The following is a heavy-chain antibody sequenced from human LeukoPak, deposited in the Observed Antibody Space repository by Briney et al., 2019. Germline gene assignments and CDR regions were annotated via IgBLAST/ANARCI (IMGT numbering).Heavy chain of an antibody. CDR3: ASGIAAATLFDY. Sequence: ASVKVSCKASGYTFTSYDINWVRQAPGQGLEWMGWINPNSGGTNYAQKFQGRVTMTRDTSISTAYMELSRLRSDDTAVYYCASGIAAATLFDYWGQGTLVTVSS. V-gene: IGHV1-2*02. CDR1: GYTFTSYD. J-gene: IGHJ4*02. CDR2: INPNSGGT. D-gene: IGHD6-13*01.